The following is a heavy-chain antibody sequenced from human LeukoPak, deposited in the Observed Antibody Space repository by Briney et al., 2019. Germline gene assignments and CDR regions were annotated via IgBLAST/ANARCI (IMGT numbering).Heavy chain of an antibody. CDR3: ARSGPTYYFDY. Sequence: GGSLRLSCAASGFTFSSYSMNWVRQAPGKGLEWVSYISSSSSTIYYADSVKGRFTISRDNAKNSLYLQMNSLRAEDTAVYYCARSGPTYYFDYWGQGTLVTVSS. CDR2: ISSSSSTI. J-gene: IGHJ4*02. V-gene: IGHV3-48*04. CDR1: GFTFSSYS.